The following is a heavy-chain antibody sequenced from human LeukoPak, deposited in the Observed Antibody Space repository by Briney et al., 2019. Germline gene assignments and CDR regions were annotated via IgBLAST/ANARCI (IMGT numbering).Heavy chain of an antibody. J-gene: IGHJ4*02. V-gene: IGHV3-66*01. CDR1: GFTFSSYS. CDR3: ARGARGAAGRFDS. CDR2: IYMGGTT. D-gene: IGHD6-13*01. Sequence: GGSLRLSCAGSGFTFSSYSMNWVRQAPGKGLEWVSVIYMGGTTYYAESVKGRFTISRDNLKNTLYLQLNSLRVEDTAVYYCARGARGAAGRFDSWGQGTLVTVSS.